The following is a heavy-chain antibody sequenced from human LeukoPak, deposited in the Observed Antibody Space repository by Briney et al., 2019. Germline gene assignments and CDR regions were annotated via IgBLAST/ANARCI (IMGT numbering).Heavy chain of an antibody. CDR2: ISVHNGNT. CDR3: ARAYTAYYDYVWGSYRHFDY. V-gene: IGHV1-18*01. D-gene: IGHD3-16*02. Sequence: ASVKVSCKASGYTFTSYGISWVRQAPGQGLEWMGWISVHNGNTNYAQKLQGRVTMTTDTSTSTAYMELRSLRSDDTAVYYCARAYTAYYDYVWGSYRHFDYWGQGTLVTVSS. J-gene: IGHJ4*02. CDR1: GYTFTSYG.